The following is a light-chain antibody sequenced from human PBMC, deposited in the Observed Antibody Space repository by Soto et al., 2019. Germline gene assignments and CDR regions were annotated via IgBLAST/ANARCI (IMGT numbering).Light chain of an antibody. Sequence: IVMTQSPVTLSVSPGESVTLSCRASEPVRTNLAWFQQKPGQTPRLLIFGASTRATGIPTRFTGSGSETEFTLTIDSLQSEDLAVYYCQQYYNWPAYTFGQGTKLEI. CDR2: GAS. CDR1: EPVRTN. J-gene: IGKJ2*01. CDR3: QQYYNWPAYT. V-gene: IGKV3-15*01.